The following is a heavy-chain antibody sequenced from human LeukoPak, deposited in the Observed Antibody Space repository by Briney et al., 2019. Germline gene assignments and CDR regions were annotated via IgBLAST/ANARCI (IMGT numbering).Heavy chain of an antibody. Sequence: GGSLRLSCAASGFTFSSYWMHWVRQAPGMGLVWVSRIKTDGSSTNYADSVKGRFTISRDNAKNTLYLQMNSLRAEDTAVYYCTRDSSPEGLDYWGQGTLDTVSS. CDR2: IKTDGSST. CDR3: TRDSSPEGLDY. J-gene: IGHJ4*02. CDR1: GFTFSSYW. D-gene: IGHD6-6*01. V-gene: IGHV3-74*01.